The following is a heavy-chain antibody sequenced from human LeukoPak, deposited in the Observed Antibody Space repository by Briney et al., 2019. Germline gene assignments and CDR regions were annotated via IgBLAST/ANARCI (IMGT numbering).Heavy chain of an antibody. Sequence: GVSLRLSCAASGFPFSTYEMNWVRQAPGKGLEWISCVSGSGSTIYYADSVKGRFTISRDNAKNSLYLQMSSLRAEDTVVYYCARSWRFYFDFWGQGTLVTVSS. J-gene: IGHJ4*02. CDR1: GFPFSTYE. CDR3: ARSWRFYFDF. CDR2: VSGSGSTI. D-gene: IGHD3-3*01. V-gene: IGHV3-48*03.